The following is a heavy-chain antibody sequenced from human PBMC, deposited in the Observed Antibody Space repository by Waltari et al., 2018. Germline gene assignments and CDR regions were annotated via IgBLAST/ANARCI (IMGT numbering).Heavy chain of an antibody. Sequence: QVQLQESGPGLVKPSGTLSLTCAVSGGSISSRNWWSWVRQPPGKGLEWIGEIYHSGSTNYNPSLKSRVTISVAKSKNQFSLKLSAVTAADTAVYYCASSSITIFGVVTNFDYWGQGTLVTVSS. CDR1: GGSISSRNW. D-gene: IGHD3-3*01. CDR2: IYHSGST. V-gene: IGHV4-4*02. CDR3: ASSSITIFGVVTNFDY. J-gene: IGHJ4*02.